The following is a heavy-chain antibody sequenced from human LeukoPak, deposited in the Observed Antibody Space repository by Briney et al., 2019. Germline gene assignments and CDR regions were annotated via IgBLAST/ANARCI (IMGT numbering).Heavy chain of an antibody. CDR3: ARGDICGGDCYSEGYYYYGMDV. CDR2: IYSGGST. J-gene: IGHJ6*02. V-gene: IGHV3-53*01. Sequence: GGSLRLSCAASGFTVSSNYMSWVRQAPGKGLEWVSVIYSGGSTYYADSVKGRFTISRDNSKNTLYLQMNSLRAEDTAVYYCARGDICGGDCYSEGYYYYGMDVWGQGTTVTVSS. D-gene: IGHD2-21*02. CDR1: GFTVSSNY.